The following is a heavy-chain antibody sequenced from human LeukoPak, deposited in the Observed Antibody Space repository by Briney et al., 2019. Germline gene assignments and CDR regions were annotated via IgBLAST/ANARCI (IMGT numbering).Heavy chain of an antibody. V-gene: IGHV4-59*01. J-gene: IGHJ6*02. D-gene: IGHD3-9*01. CDR2: IYYSGGT. CDR3: ARVQTGYYYYYGMDV. CDR1: GDSISSYY. Sequence: SETLSLTCTVSGDSISSYYWSWIRQPPGKGLEWIGYIYYSGGTNYNPSLKSRVTISVDTSKNQFSLNLTSVTAADTAMYYCARVQTGYYYYYGMDVWGQGTTVTVSS.